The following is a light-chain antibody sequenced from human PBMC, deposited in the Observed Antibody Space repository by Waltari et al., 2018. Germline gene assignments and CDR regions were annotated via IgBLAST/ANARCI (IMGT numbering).Light chain of an antibody. CDR2: DTP. Sequence: EIVLTQSPGTLSLSPGERATLSCRASQSVSRYLAWYQQEPGQAPRLLIYDTPCRATSVPARFGGGSSGIDLGHTISRLEPDGFAVYCGQNYGTVPAKFGQGTTVQ. J-gene: IGKJ1*01. CDR1: QSVSRY. CDR3: QNYGTVPAK. V-gene: IGKV3-20*01.